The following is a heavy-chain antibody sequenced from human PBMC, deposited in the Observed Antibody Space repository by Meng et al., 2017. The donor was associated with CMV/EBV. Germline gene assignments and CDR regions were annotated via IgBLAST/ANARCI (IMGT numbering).Heavy chain of an antibody. CDR2: IYYSGSP. D-gene: IGHD5/OR15-5a*01. CDR1: GGSISSSSYY. J-gene: IGHJ4*02. CDR3: ARLYGYCDY. Sequence: SETLSLTCTVSGGSISSSSYYGGWTRQPPGKGREWIGSIYYSGSPYYNPSLKSRVTISVDTSKNQFSLKLSSVTAADTAVYYCARLYGYCDYWGQGTLVTVSS. V-gene: IGHV4-39*01.